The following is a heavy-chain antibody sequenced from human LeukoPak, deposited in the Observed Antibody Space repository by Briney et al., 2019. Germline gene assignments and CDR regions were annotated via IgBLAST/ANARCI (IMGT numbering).Heavy chain of an antibody. CDR3: ARVSTGAWYFDL. V-gene: IGHV3-13*01. CDR2: IGTAGDT. Sequence: GGSLRLSCAASGFTFSSYDMHWVRQATGKGLEWVSAIGTAGDTYYPGSVKGRFTVSRDNAKNTQYLQMNSLRAEDTAVYYCARVSTGAWYFDLWGRGTLVTVSS. J-gene: IGHJ2*01. CDR1: GFTFSSYD. D-gene: IGHD7-27*01.